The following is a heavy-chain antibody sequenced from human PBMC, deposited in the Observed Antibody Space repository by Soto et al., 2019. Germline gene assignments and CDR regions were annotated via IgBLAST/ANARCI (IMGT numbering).Heavy chain of an antibody. CDR1: GGTFSSYT. D-gene: IGHD4-17*01. V-gene: IGHV1-69*02. CDR3: ARHYGDYNGGY. CDR2: IIPILGIA. J-gene: IGHJ4*02. Sequence: QVQLVQSGAEVKKPGSSVKVSCKASGGTFSSYTINWVRQAPGQGLEWMGRIIPILGIANYAQKFQGRVTITADKSTSTAYMEMSSLRSEDPAVYSCARHYGDYNGGYWGQGTLVTVSS.